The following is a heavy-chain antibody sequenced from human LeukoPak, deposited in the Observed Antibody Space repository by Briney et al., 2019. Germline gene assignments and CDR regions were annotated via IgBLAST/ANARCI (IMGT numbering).Heavy chain of an antibody. J-gene: IGHJ5*02. V-gene: IGHV1-2*02. Sequence: AASVKVSCKAYGYPFTGYYIHWVRQAPGKGLEWMGWINPDSGVTDHSQQFQGRVTMTRDTSINTAYMEVRGLRFDDTALYYCARHVGATRDLDPWGRGTLVTVSS. D-gene: IGHD1-26*01. CDR2: INPDSGVT. CDR3: ARHVGATRDLDP. CDR1: GYPFTGYY.